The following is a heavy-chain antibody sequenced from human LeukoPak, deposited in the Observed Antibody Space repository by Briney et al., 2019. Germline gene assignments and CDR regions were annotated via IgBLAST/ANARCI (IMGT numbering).Heavy chain of an antibody. CDR2: ISPNSGVT. J-gene: IGHJ4*02. V-gene: IGHV1-2*02. Sequence: ASVKVSCKASGYTFTGYFMHWVRQAPGQGLEWMGWISPNSGVTNYAQKFQGRVTMTRDTSIGTSYMELSRLRSDDTAVYYCTIGGGRGVVVAPDFDYWGQGTLVTVSS. CDR1: GYTFTGYF. D-gene: IGHD2-15*01. CDR3: TIGGGRGVVVAPDFDY.